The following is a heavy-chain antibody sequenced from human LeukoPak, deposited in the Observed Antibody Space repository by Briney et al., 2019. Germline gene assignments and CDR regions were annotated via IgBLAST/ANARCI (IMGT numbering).Heavy chain of an antibody. CDR1: GGSFSSGGYY. CDR2: IYYSGST. CDR3: ARGRAQITMVRGDRDWFVP. Sequence: SETLSLTCTVSGGSFSSGGYYWSWIRQHPGKGLEWLGYIYYSGSTYYNPSLKSRVTISADTSKNQFSPELSSVTAADTAVYYCARGRAQITMVRGDRDWFVPWGQGTLVTVSS. J-gene: IGHJ5*02. D-gene: IGHD3-10*01. V-gene: IGHV4-31*03.